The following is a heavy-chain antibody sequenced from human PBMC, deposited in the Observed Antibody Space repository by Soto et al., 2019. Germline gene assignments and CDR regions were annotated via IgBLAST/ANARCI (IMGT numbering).Heavy chain of an antibody. CDR3: ARGYGSGSYYV. J-gene: IGHJ4*02. D-gene: IGHD3-10*01. CDR2: VNPSGGGT. Sequence: LKVSCKAFGYTFTSYYMHWVRQAPGQGLEWMGIVNPSGGGTSYAQKFQGRVTMTRDTSTSTVYMELSSLRSEDTAVYYCARGYGSGSYYVWGQGTLVTVSS. V-gene: IGHV1-46*01. CDR1: GYTFTSYY.